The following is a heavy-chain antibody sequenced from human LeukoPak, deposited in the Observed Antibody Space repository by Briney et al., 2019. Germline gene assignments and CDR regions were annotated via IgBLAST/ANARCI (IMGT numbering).Heavy chain of an antibody. V-gene: IGHV4-59*01. CDR3: ARVGYYDSSGYLDY. CDR1: GGSISSYY. D-gene: IGHD3-22*01. Sequence: SETLSLTCTVSGGSISSYYWNWIRQPPGKGLEWIGYIYYSGGTKYNPSFKSRVTISVDTSKNQFSLKLNSVTAADTAVYYCARVGYYDSSGYLDYWGQGTLVTVSS. J-gene: IGHJ4*02. CDR2: IYYSGGT.